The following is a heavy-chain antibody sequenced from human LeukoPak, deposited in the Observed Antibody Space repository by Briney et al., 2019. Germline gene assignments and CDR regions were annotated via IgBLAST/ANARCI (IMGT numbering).Heavy chain of an antibody. J-gene: IGHJ4*02. V-gene: IGHV3-48*04. CDR3: AREGRSDIVAPIDY. CDR2: ISSSSSTI. CDR1: GFTFSSYS. Sequence: GSLRLSCADSGFTFSSYSMNWVRHAPGNGLECVSYISSSSSTIYYADSVKGRFTISRDNAKNSLYLQMNSLRAEDTAVYYCAREGRSDIVAPIDYWGQGTLVTVSS. D-gene: IGHD5-12*01.